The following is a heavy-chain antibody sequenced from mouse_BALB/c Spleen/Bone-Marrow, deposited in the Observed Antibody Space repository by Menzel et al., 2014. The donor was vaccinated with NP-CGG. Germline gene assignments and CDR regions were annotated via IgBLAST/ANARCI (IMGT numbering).Heavy chain of an antibody. CDR3: ARLGRDY. J-gene: IGHJ2*01. D-gene: IGHD4-1*01. CDR2: IYPHNGGT. V-gene: IGHV1S29*02. Sequence: VQLKDSGPELVKPGASVKISYKASGYTFADYNMHWVKQSHGKSLEWIGYIYPHNGGTGCNQKFKSKATLTVDNSSSTAYMEPRSLTSEDSAVYYCARLGRDYWGQGTTLTVSS. CDR1: GYTFADYN.